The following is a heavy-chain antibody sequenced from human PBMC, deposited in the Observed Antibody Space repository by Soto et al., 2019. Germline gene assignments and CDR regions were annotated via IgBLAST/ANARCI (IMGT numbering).Heavy chain of an antibody. CDR2: ISSSSSYI. V-gene: IGHV3-21*01. CDR3: ARHHFFDY. Sequence: DVQLVESGGGLVKPGGSLRLSCAASGFTFSTYSMNWVRQAPGKGLEWLSSISSSSSYIYYADSVRGRFTISRDNAKNSLYLQMNGLRAEETAVYSCARHHFFDYWGQGTLVTVS. CDR1: GFTFSTYS. J-gene: IGHJ4*02.